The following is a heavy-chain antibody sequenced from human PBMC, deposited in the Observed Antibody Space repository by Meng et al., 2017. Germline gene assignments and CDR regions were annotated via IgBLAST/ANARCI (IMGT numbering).Heavy chain of an antibody. CDR1: EDSVSSNSAA. CDR2: AYYRSKWYH. J-gene: IGHJ4*02. CDR3: ARGSYSFDS. D-gene: IGHD1-26*01. V-gene: IGHV6-1*01. Sequence: QIQLQQSGPGLVKTSQTLSLICAISEDSVSSNSAAWNWIRQSPSRGLEWLGRAYYRSKWYHDYAESVKSRISIDPDTSKNQFSLQLRSVTPEDSAVYYCARGSYSFDSWGQRTLVTVSS.